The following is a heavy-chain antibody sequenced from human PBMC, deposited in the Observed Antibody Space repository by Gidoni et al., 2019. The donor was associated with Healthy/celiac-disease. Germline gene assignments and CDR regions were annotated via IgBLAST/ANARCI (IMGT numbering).Heavy chain of an antibody. J-gene: IGHJ4*02. CDR3: AREGNVRYGDHRDDFDY. D-gene: IGHD4-17*01. CDR1: GFTFSSYR. CDR2: ISSSSSYI. Sequence: EVQLVESGGGLVKPGGSLRLSCAASGFTFSSYRMNWVRQAPGKGLGWVSSISSSSSYIYYADSVKGRFTISRDNAKNSLYLQMNSLRAEDTAVYYCAREGNVRYGDHRDDFDYWGQGTLVTVSS. V-gene: IGHV3-21*01.